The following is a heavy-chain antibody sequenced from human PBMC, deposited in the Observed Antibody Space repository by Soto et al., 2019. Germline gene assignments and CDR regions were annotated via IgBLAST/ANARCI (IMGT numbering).Heavy chain of an antibody. V-gene: IGHV5-51*01. D-gene: IGHD5-18*01. J-gene: IGHJ6*02. CDR3: ARPPIDTAMATSLGMDV. CDR2: IYPGDSDT. CDR1: GYSFTSYW. Sequence: ESLKISCKGSGYSFTSYWIGWVRQMPGKGLEWMGIIYPGDSDTRYSPSFQGQVTISADKSISTAYLQWSSLKASDTAMYYCARPPIDTAMATSLGMDVWGQGTTVTVSS.